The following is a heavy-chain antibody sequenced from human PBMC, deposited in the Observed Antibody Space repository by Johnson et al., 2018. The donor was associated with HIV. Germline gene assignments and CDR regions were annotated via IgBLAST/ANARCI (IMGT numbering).Heavy chain of an antibody. CDR3: ARGVSMFSSSWLESYAFDI. J-gene: IGHJ3*02. D-gene: IGHD6-13*01. CDR2: IGSADDT. V-gene: IGHV3-13*01. CDR1: GFTFSSYA. Sequence: VLLVESGGGVVQPGRSLRLSCAASGFTFSSYAMRWVRQATGKGLEWVSVIGSADDTNYAGSVKGRFTISRENAKNSLFLQMNSPRAGDMTVYYCARGVSMFSSSWLESYAFDIWGQGTMVTVSS.